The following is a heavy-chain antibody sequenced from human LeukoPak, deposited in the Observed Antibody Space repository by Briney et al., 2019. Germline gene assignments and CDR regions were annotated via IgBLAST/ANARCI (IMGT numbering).Heavy chain of an antibody. J-gene: IGHJ6*02. CDR1: GGSFSGYY. CDR3: ARVITIFGVVTPYYYYGMDV. D-gene: IGHD3-3*01. Sequence: PSETLSLTCAVYGGSFSGYYWSWIRQPPGKGLEWIGSIYDSGSTYYNPSLKSRVTISVDTSKNQFSLKLNSVTAADTAVYYCARVITIFGVVTPYYYYGMDVWGQGTTVTVSS. CDR2: IYDSGST. V-gene: IGHV4-34*01.